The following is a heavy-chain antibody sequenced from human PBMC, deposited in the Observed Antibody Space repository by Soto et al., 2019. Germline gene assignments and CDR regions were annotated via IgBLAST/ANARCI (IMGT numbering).Heavy chain of an antibody. Sequence: QVQLQESGPGLVKPSQTLSLTCTVSGGSISSGDSYWSWIGQPPGIGLEWIGYIYYSGSTYYNPSLRSRVTISVDTSKNQFSLKLSSVTAADTAVYYCARDLGYYYNNWFDPWGQGTLVTVSS. J-gene: IGHJ5*02. V-gene: IGHV4-30-4*01. CDR3: ARDLGYYYNNWFDP. D-gene: IGHD3-10*01. CDR2: IYYSGST. CDR1: GGSISSGDSY.